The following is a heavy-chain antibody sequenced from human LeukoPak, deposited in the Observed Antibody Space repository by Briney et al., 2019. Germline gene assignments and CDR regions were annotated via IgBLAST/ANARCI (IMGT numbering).Heavy chain of an antibody. CDR1: GFTFSSYW. Sequence: GGSLRLSCAASGFTFSSYWMTWVRQAPGKGLEWVANIKQDGSEKYYVDSVKGRFTISRDNAKNSLYLEMNSLRAEDTAVYYCARDHRAPYYFDYWGQGTLVTVSS. CDR3: ARDHRAPYYFDY. V-gene: IGHV3-7*01. D-gene: IGHD1-14*01. J-gene: IGHJ4*02. CDR2: IKQDGSEK.